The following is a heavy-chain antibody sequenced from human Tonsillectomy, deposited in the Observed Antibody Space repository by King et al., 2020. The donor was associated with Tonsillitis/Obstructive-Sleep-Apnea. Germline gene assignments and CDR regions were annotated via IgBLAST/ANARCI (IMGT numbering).Heavy chain of an antibody. CDR2: INPSGGST. CDR3: AGDEDGRDFWSGSYNGRLAFDI. CDR1: GYTFTSYY. J-gene: IGHJ3*02. D-gene: IGHD3-3*01. V-gene: IGHV1-46*01. Sequence: VQLVQSGAEVKKPGASVKVSCKASGYTFTSYYMHWVRQAPGQGLEWMGIINPSGGSTSYAQKFQGRVTMTRDTSTITVYMELSSLRSEDTAVYYCAGDEDGRDFWSGSYNGRLAFDIWGQGTMVTVSS.